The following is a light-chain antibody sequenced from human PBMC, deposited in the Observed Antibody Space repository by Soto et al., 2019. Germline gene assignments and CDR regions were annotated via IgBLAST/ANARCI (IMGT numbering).Light chain of an antibody. Sequence: EIVLTQSPATLSLSPGERATLSCRASQSVRYFLAWYQQKPGQAPRLLIYDASNRATGIPARFSGSGSGTDFTLTISSLGPEDFAVYYCQQRSNWPTLTFGGGTKVEIK. J-gene: IGKJ4*01. CDR3: QQRSNWPTLT. CDR2: DAS. V-gene: IGKV3-11*01. CDR1: QSVRYF.